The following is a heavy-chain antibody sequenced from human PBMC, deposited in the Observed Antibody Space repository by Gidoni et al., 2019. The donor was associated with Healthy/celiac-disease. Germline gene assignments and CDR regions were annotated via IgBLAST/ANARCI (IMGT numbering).Heavy chain of an antibody. J-gene: IGHJ4*02. CDR2: IYHSGST. CDR1: GYYISSGYY. Sequence: QVQLQESGPGLVKHSETLSLTCAVSGYYISSGYYWGWIRQPPGKRLEWIGSIYHSGSTYYNPSLKNRVTISVDTSKNQFSLKLSSVTAADTAVYYCARQITVAGTGYLDYWGQGTLVTVSS. V-gene: IGHV4-38-2*01. CDR3: ARQITVAGTGYLDY. D-gene: IGHD6-19*01.